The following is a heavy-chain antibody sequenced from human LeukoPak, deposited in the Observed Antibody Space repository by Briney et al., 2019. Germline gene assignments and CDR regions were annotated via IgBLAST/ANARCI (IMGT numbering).Heavy chain of an antibody. D-gene: IGHD3-22*01. CDR3: ARDPLLLGVSFDY. Sequence: GGSLRLSCAASGFTFSGYAMSWVRQAPGKGLEWVSAISGSGGSTYYADSVKGRFTISRDNSKNTLYLQMNSLRAEDTAVYYCARDPLLLGVSFDYWGQGTLVTVSS. J-gene: IGHJ4*02. CDR1: GFTFSGYA. CDR2: ISGSGGST. V-gene: IGHV3-23*01.